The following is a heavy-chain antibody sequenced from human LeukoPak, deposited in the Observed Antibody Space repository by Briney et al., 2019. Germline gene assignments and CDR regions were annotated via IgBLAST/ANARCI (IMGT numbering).Heavy chain of an antibody. V-gene: IGHV4-39*07. J-gene: IGHJ4*02. CDR1: GGSISSSSYY. CDR2: IYYSGST. CDR3: ARGIVVVTAIPEYFDY. D-gene: IGHD2-21*02. Sequence: SETPSLTCTVSGGSISSSSYYWGWIRQPPGKGLEWIGSIYYSGSTYYNPSLKSRVTISVDTSKNQFSLKLSSVTAADTAVYYCARGIVVVTAIPEYFDYWGQGTLVTVSS.